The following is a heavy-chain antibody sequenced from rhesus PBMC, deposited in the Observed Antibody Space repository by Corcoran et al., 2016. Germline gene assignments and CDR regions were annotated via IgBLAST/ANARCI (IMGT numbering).Heavy chain of an antibody. CDR1: GGSISSRY. CDR3: ARRLNTVTFDY. CDR2: IGCSRGST. Sequence: QLQLQESGPGLVKPSETLSLTCAVSGGSISSRYWSWIRQAPGKGGGWCGYIGCSRGSTHYNPSLKSRVTRAVDTSKNQLSLKLSAVTAADTAVYYCARRLNTVTFDYWGQGVLVTVSS. J-gene: IGHJ4*01. V-gene: IGHV4-169*01. D-gene: IGHD4-23*01.